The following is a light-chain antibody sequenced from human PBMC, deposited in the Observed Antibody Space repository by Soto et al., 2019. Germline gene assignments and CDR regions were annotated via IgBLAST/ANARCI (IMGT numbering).Light chain of an antibody. CDR1: QSISSY. J-gene: IGKJ2*01. CDR3: QQSDSTPAT. Sequence: DIQMTQSPSSLSASVGDRVTITCRASQSISSYLNWYQQKPGKAPNLLIYAASSLQSGVPSRFSGSGSGTDFTLTISSLQPEDFATYYCQQSDSTPATFGQGTKLEIK. V-gene: IGKV1-39*01. CDR2: AAS.